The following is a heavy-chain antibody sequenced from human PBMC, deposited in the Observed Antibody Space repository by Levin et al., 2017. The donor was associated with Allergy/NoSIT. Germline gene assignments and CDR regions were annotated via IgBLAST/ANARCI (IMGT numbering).Heavy chain of an antibody. J-gene: IGHJ4*02. D-gene: IGHD4-17*01. CDR2: ISAYNGNT. V-gene: IGHV1-18*01. Sequence: ASVKVSCKASGYTFTSYGISWVRQAPGQGLEWMGWISAYNGNTNYAQKLQGRVTMTTDTSTSTAYMELRSLRSDDTAVYYCARVPPYGDYEVYFDYWGQGTLVTVSS. CDR3: ARVPPYGDYEVYFDY. CDR1: GYTFTSYG.